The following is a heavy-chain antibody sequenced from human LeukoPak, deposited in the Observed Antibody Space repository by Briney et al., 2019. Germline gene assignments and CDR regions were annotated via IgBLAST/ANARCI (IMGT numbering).Heavy chain of an antibody. CDR1: GFPFSPYW. CDR2: IKQDGTEK. CDR3: ARVAKEGISQYMDV. V-gene: IGHV3-7*01. J-gene: IGHJ6*03. D-gene: IGHD3-3*02. Sequence: GGSLRLSCEASGFPFSPYWMSWVRQAPGKGLEWVANIKQDGTEKYYVDSVKGRFTISRDNAKNSLHLQMNSLRAGDTAVYYCARVAKEGISQYMDVRGKGTTVTVSS.